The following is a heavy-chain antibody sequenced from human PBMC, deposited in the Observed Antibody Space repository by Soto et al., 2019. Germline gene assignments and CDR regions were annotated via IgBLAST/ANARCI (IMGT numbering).Heavy chain of an antibody. CDR3: ERGQCIGVITTWFDY. D-gene: IGHD3-22*01. J-gene: IGHJ4*02. CDR1: IGSFSGYY. V-gene: IGHV4-34*01. CDR2: INHSGST. Sequence: PSETLSLTCAVYIGSFSGYYWSWIRQPPGKGLEWIGEINHSGSTNYNPSLKSRVTISVDTSKNQFSLKLSSVTAADTAVYYCERGQCIGVITTWFDYWGQGTLVTVSS.